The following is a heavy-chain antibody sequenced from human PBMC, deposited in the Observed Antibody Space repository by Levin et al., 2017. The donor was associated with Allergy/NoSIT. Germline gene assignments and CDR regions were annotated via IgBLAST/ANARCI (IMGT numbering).Heavy chain of an antibody. Sequence: GGSLRLSCAASGFTFSSYSMNWVRQAPGKGLEWVSSISSSSSYIYYADSVKGRFTISRDNAKNSLYLQMNSLRAEDTAVYCCATFKTGYSYGFMDPDYWGQGTLVTVSS. D-gene: IGHD5-18*01. CDR1: GFTFSSYS. CDR2: ISSSSSYI. V-gene: IGHV3-21*01. CDR3: ATFKTGYSYGFMDPDY. J-gene: IGHJ4*02.